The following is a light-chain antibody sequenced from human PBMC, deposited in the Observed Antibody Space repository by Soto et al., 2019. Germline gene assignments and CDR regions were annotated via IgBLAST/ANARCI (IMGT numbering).Light chain of an antibody. CDR3: CSYAGTNTWV. CDR2: DGS. CDR1: STNVGSSNF. J-gene: IGLJ2*01. V-gene: IGLV2-23*01. Sequence: QSALTQPASVSGSPGQSITISCTATSTNVGSSNFVSWYQQYPGKAPRLVIYDGSKRPSGVSIRFSGSKSGNTASLTISGLQTEDEADYYCCSYAGTNTWVFGGGTKLTVL.